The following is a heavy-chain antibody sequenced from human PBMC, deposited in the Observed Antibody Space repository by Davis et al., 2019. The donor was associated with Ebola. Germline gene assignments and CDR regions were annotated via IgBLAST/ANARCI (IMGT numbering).Heavy chain of an antibody. CDR2: ISGSGGST. V-gene: IGHV3-23*01. CDR3: ARVIVVVVAADAFDI. J-gene: IGHJ3*02. Sequence: GGSLRLSCAASGFTFSSYAMSWVRQAPGKGLEWVSAISGSGGSTYYADSVKGRFTISRDNSKNTLYLQMNSLRAEDTAVYYCARVIVVVVAADAFDIWGQGTMVTVSS. D-gene: IGHD2-15*01. CDR1: GFTFSSYA.